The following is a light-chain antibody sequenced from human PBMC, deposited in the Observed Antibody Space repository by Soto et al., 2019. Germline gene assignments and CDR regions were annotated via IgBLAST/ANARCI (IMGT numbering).Light chain of an antibody. V-gene: IGKV3-15*01. CDR3: QQYNNWPPYT. CDR2: GAS. J-gene: IGKJ2*01. Sequence: EIVMTQSPAALSVSPGESVTLSCRASQSVTNNLAWYQQKPGQAPRLLIYGASTRATVIPVRFSGSGSGTELTLTISGLQSEDFAVYYCQQYNNWPPYTFGQGTKLEIK. CDR1: QSVTNN.